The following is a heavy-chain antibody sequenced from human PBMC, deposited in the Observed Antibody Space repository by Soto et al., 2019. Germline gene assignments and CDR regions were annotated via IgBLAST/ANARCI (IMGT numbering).Heavy chain of an antibody. Sequence: QVQLVQSGAEVKKPGASVKVSCKASGYTFTSYDVNWVRQATGQGLEWMGWMNANSGNTGYAQKVQGRVTMTRNTSISTAYMERSNLRSEDTAVYYCARERSSSSLDYWGQGTLVTVSS. D-gene: IGHD6-6*01. CDR1: GYTFTSYD. J-gene: IGHJ4*02. CDR3: ARERSSSSLDY. V-gene: IGHV1-8*01. CDR2: MNANSGNT.